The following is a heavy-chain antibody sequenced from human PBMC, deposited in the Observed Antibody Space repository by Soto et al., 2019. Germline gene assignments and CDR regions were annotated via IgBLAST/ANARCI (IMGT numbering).Heavy chain of an antibody. J-gene: IGHJ5*02. CDR3: AIKITMVRGVIIQWFDP. V-gene: IGHV4-34*01. Sequence: SETLSLTCAVYGGSFSGYYWSWIRQPPGKGLEWIGEINHSGSTNYNPSLKSRVTISVDTSKNQFSLKLSSVTAADTAVYYCAIKITMVRGVIIQWFDPWGQGTLVTVSS. D-gene: IGHD3-10*01. CDR1: GGSFSGYY. CDR2: INHSGST.